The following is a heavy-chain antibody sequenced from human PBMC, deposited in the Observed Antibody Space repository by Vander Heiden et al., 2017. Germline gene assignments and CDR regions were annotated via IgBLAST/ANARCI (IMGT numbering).Heavy chain of an antibody. CDR3: ARDQGAYCSSTSCYIPDYYYYYGMDV. CDR1: GFTFSSYD. Sequence: GFSLRLSCAASGFTFSSYDMHWVRQATGKGLEWVSAIGTAGDTYYPGSVKGRFTISRENAKNSLYLQMNSLRAGDTAVYYCARDQGAYCSSTSCYIPDYYYYYGMDVWGQGTTVTVSS. D-gene: IGHD2-2*02. J-gene: IGHJ6*02. V-gene: IGHV3-13*01. CDR2: IGTAGDT.